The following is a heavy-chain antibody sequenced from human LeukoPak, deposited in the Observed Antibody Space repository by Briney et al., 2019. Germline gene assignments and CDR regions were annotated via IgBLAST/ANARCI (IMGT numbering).Heavy chain of an antibody. CDR3: ARSEGYSYAIDY. CDR1: RFTVTSNS. CDR2: IYDGDST. V-gene: IGHV3-66*01. J-gene: IGHJ4*02. D-gene: IGHD5-18*01. Sequence: GGSLRLSCAASRFTVTSNSMSWVRQAPGKGLEWVSVIYDGDSTNYADSVRGRFTISSDNSKNTLYLQMNSLKAEDTAVYYCARSEGYSYAIDYWGQGTLVTVSS.